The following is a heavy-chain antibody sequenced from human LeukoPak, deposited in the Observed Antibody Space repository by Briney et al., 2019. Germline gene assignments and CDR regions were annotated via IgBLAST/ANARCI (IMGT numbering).Heavy chain of an antibody. CDR3: ARSSVVTTNPTASYYYYGMDV. CDR1: GGSISSGGYY. V-gene: IGHV4-31*03. J-gene: IGHJ6*02. CDR2: IYYSGST. D-gene: IGHD2-21*02. Sequence: PSQTLSLTCTVSGGSISSGGYYWSCIRQHPGKGLEWIGYIYYSGSTYYNPSLKSRVTISVDTSKNQFSLKLSSVTAADTAVYYCARSSVVTTNPTASYYYYGMDVWGQGTTVTVSS.